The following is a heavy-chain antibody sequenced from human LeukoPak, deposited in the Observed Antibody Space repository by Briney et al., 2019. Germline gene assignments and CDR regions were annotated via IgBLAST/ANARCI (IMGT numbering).Heavy chain of an antibody. V-gene: IGHV3-23*01. CDR2: ISASGGNT. D-gene: IGHD3-3*01. J-gene: IGHJ5*02. CDR3: IPLRFSEWLLFS. CDR1: GFTFSSNA. Sequence: GGSLRLSCVVSGFTFSSNAMAWVRQTPGKGLEWVSAISASGGNTNYADSVSGRFTISRDNSKNTLYLQMNSLRAEDTAVYYCIPLRFSEWLLFSWGQGTLVTVSS.